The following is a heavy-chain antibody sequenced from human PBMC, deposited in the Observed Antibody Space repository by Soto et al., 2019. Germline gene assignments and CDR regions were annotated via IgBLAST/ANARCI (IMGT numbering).Heavy chain of an antibody. Sequence: GGSLRLSCAASGFTFSSYAMSWVRQAPGKGLEWVGRIKSKTDGGTTDYAAPVKGRFTISRDDSKNTLYLQMNSLKTEDTAVYYCTTFETGVFGVPDYWGQGTLVTVSS. D-gene: IGHD3-3*01. CDR3: TTFETGVFGVPDY. J-gene: IGHJ4*02. V-gene: IGHV3-15*01. CDR1: GFTFSSYA. CDR2: IKSKTDGGTT.